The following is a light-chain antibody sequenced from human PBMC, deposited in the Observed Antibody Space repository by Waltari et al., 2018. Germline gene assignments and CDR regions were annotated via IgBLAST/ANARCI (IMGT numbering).Light chain of an antibody. J-gene: IGLJ2*01. CDR2: DVR. Sequence: QSALTQPASVSGSPGQSITISCAGTNSDVGDFDYVSWYQQHPGKAPKRIIYDVRRRPSGVSARCSGSKSGNKASLTISGLRAEDEADYYCSSYTSSSALLIFGGGTKVTVL. CDR3: SSYTSSSALLI. CDR1: NSDVGDFDY. V-gene: IGLV2-14*03.